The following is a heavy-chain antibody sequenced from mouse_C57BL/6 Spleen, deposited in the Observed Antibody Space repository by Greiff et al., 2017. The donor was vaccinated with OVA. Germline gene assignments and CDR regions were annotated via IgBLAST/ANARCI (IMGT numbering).Heavy chain of an antibody. D-gene: IGHD1-1*01. CDR3: ARGYYGSSPYAMDY. CDR1: GFTFSDYG. J-gene: IGHJ4*01. CDR2: ISSGSSTI. V-gene: IGHV5-17*01. Sequence: DVKLVESGGGLVKPGGSLKLSCAASGFTFSDYGMHWVRQAPEKGLEWVAYISSGSSTIYYADKVKGRFTISRDNAKNTLFLQITSLRSEDTAMYYCARGYYGSSPYAMDYWGQGTSVTVSA.